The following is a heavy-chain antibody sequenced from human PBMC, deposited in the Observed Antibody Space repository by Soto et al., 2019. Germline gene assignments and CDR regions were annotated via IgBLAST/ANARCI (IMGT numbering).Heavy chain of an antibody. CDR1: GASVSGDY. J-gene: IGHJ4*02. Sequence: QVQLQESGPGLVKPSETLSLTCTVSGASVSGDYWSWIRQPPGKGLECIGYISNNGDTNYSPSLKSRVTMSLDTSMNQFSLKLTSVTAADTAVYYSAMTARRFDYWGQGTLVTVSS. CDR3: AMTARRFDY. CDR2: ISNNGDT. V-gene: IGHV4-59*02. D-gene: IGHD6-6*01.